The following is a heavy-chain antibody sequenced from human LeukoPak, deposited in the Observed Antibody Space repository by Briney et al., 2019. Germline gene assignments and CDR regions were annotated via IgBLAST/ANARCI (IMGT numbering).Heavy chain of an antibody. CDR1: GYTLTELS. V-gene: IGHV1-24*01. J-gene: IGHJ4*02. CDR3: VAGNYYFDY. CDR2: FDPEDGET. D-gene: IGHD2-15*01. Sequence: ASVKVSCEVSGYTLTELSMHWVRQTPGKGLEWMGGFDPEDGETIYAQKFQGRVTMTEDTSTDTAYMELSSLRSEDTAVYYCVAGNYYFDYWGQGTLVTVSS.